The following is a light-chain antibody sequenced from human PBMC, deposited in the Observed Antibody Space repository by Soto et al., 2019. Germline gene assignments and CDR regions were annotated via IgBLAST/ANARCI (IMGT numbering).Light chain of an antibody. CDR3: QQRSNWPKFT. CDR1: QSVDTS. CDR2: DAS. V-gene: IGKV3-11*01. Sequence: EIVLTQSPATLSLSPGERATLSCRASQSVDTSLAWYRQRPGQAPRLLIYDASIRATGIPARFSGSGSGTDFTLTITILEPEDFAVYYCQQRSNWPKFTFGHGTKVDI. J-gene: IGKJ3*01.